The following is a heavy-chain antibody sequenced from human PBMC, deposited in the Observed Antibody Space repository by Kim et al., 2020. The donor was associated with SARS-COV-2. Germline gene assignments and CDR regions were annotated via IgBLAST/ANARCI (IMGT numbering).Heavy chain of an antibody. D-gene: IGHD5-18*01. CDR3: VVDIALALHLVMDV. J-gene: IGHJ6*02. CDR2: ISSSGSTI. Sequence: GGSLRLSCAASGFTFSDYYMSWIRQAPGKGLEWVSYISSSGSTIYHADSLKGRFPISRDNSKNSLYLQMNSLRAEDTAVYYCVVDIALALHLVMDVWGQG. CDR1: GFTFSDYY. V-gene: IGHV3-11*01.